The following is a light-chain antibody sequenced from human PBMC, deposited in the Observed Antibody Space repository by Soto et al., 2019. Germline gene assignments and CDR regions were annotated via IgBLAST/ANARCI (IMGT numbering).Light chain of an antibody. CDR2: DGN. V-gene: IGLV2-23*01. CDR3: SSYAGNYIYV. CDR1: NSDVGTYNL. J-gene: IGLJ1*01. Sequence: QSALTQPASVSGSPGQAITISCTGTNSDVGTYNLVSWYQQHQDKAPKLIIYDGNKRPSGVPDRFSGSKSGNTASLTISGLQAEDEADYYCSSYAGNYIYVFATGTKLTVL.